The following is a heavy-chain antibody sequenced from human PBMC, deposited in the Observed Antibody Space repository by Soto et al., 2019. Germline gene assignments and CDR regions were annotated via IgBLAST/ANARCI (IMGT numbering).Heavy chain of an antibody. CDR3: AKMGYDSSGYLLPDY. CDR2: ISAYNGNT. J-gene: IGHJ4*02. CDR1: GYTFTSYG. Sequence: QVQLVQSGAEVKKPGASVKVSCKASGYTFTSYGISWVRQAPGQGLEWMGWISAYNGNTNYAQKLQGRVTMTTDTSTSTADMELRSLRSDDTAVYYCAKMGYDSSGYLLPDYWGQGTLVTVSS. V-gene: IGHV1-18*01. D-gene: IGHD3-22*01.